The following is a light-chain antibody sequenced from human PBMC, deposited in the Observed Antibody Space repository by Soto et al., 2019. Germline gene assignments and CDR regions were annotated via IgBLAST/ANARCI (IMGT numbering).Light chain of an antibody. Sequence: DIQMTQSPSTLSGSVGDRVTITCRASQSISSWLAWYQQKPGKAPKLLIYGASSLESGVPSRFSGSGSGTEFTLTISSLQPDDFATYYCQQYNSYSRTFGQGTKVDIK. J-gene: IGKJ1*01. CDR2: GAS. CDR1: QSISSW. CDR3: QQYNSYSRT. V-gene: IGKV1-5*01.